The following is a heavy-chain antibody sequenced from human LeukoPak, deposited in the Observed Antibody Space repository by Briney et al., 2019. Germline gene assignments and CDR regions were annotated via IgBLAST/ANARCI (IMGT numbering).Heavy chain of an antibody. CDR3: ASQGYYYGSGTPAYYFDY. CDR2: IYYSGST. CDR1: GGSISSYY. D-gene: IGHD3-10*01. V-gene: IGHV4-59*08. J-gene: IGHJ4*02. Sequence: SETLSLTCTVSGGSISSYYWSWIRQPPGKGLEWIGYIYYSGSTYYNPSLKSRVTISVDTSKNQFSLKLSSVTAADTAVYYCASQGYYYGSGTPAYYFDYWGQGTLVTVSS.